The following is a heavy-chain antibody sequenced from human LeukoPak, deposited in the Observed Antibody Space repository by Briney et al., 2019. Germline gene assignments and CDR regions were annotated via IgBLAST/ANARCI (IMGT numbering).Heavy chain of an antibody. D-gene: IGHD1-26*01. J-gene: IGHJ4*02. Sequence: GGSLRLSCSASGFTFRNYWMTWVRQAPGKGLEWVAGISDDGSQKNHGDSVKGRFTISRDNAENSLYSRMNILRVEDTAVYYCARDIPGGATHLDYWGQGIQVTVSS. CDR3: ARDIPGGATHLDY. V-gene: IGHV3-7*01. CDR2: ISDDGSQK. CDR1: GFTFRNYW.